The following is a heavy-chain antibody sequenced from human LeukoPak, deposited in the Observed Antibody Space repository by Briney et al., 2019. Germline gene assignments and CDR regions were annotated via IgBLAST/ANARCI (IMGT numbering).Heavy chain of an antibody. D-gene: IGHD3-10*01. CDR2: IYYTGTT. CDR1: GGSITSHY. Sequence: SETLSLTCTVSGGSITSHYWSWIRQPPGKGLEWIGYIYYTGTTNYNPALKSRVTLSLDTSKNPFSLKLSSVTAADTAVYYCASRSTYMVRGYYFDYWGQGTLVTVSS. CDR3: ASRSTYMVRGYYFDY. J-gene: IGHJ4*02. V-gene: IGHV4-59*11.